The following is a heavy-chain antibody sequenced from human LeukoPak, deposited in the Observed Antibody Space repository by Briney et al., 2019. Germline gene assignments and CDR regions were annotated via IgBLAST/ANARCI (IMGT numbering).Heavy chain of an antibody. CDR1: GFTFSSYA. V-gene: IGHV3-23*01. CDR2: VTSRGVGT. D-gene: IGHD4-17*01. Sequence: GGSLRLSCTDSGFTFSSYALAWVRQAPGKGLEWVAAVTSRGVGTHYADSVKGRFTISRDNSKDTIYLQMNSLRAEDTAIYYCGSDPNGDYVGALGYWGRGTLVTVSS. J-gene: IGHJ4*01. CDR3: GSDPNGDYVGALGY.